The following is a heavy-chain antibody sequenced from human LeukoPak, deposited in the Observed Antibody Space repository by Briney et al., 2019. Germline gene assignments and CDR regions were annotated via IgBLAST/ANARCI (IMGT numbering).Heavy chain of an antibody. CDR3: AREYSGYDYDYYGMDV. D-gene: IGHD5-12*01. Sequence: GGSLRLSCAASGFTFSSYAMHWVRQAPGKGLEWVAVISYDGSNKYYADSVKGRFTISRDNAKNSLYLQMNSLRAEDTAVYYCAREYSGYDYDYYGMDVWGQGTTVTVSS. CDR1: GFTFSSYA. V-gene: IGHV3-30-3*01. CDR2: ISYDGSNK. J-gene: IGHJ6*02.